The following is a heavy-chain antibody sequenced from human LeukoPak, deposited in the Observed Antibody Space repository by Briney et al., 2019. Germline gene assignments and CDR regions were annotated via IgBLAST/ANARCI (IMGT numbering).Heavy chain of an antibody. CDR1: GGSISSSSYY. Sequence: PSETLSLTCTVSGGSISSSSYYWGWIRQPPGKGLEWIGSIYYSGSTYYNPSLKSRVTISVDTSKNQFSLKLSSVTAADTAVYYCARQRWGEAGYSDYWGQGTLATVSS. CDR3: ARQRWGEAGYSDY. V-gene: IGHV4-39*01. J-gene: IGHJ4*02. CDR2: IYYSGST. D-gene: IGHD3-16*01.